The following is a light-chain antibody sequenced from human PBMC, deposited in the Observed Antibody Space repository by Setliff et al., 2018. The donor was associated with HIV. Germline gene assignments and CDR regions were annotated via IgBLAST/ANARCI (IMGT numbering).Light chain of an antibody. CDR3: CSYAGSTTFDV. J-gene: IGLJ1*01. Sequence: QSALAQPASVSGSPGQSITISCTGNNSNVGTYNFVSWYRQYPGKGPQLTIYDVTKRPSGVSKRFSGSKSGNAASLTISGLQPDDEADYYCCSYAGSTTFDVFGTGTRSPS. CDR2: DVT. CDR1: NSNVGTYNF. V-gene: IGLV2-23*02.